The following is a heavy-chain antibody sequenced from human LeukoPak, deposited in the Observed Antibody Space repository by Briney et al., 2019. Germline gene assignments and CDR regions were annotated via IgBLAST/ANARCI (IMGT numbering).Heavy chain of an antibody. Sequence: SQTLSLTCAVSGGSISSCGYSWRWIRQPPGKGLEWIGYIYHSGSTYYNPSLKSRVTISVDRSKNQFSLKLSSVTAADTAVYYCARSYCGGDCYTQNWFNPWGQGTLVTVSS. D-gene: IGHD2-21*02. CDR3: ARSYCGGDCYTQNWFNP. CDR2: IYHSGST. J-gene: IGHJ5*02. V-gene: IGHV4-30-2*01. CDR1: GGSISSCGYS.